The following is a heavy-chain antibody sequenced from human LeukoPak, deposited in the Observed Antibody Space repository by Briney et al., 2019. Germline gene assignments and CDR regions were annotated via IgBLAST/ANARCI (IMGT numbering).Heavy chain of an antibody. D-gene: IGHD4-11*01. J-gene: IGHJ4*02. CDR3: AKDQGYSNYFDY. Sequence: GGSLRLSCAASGFTFSSYGMHWVRQAPGKGLEWVAFIRYDGSNKYYADSVKGRFTISRDNSKNTLYPQMNSLRAEDTAVYYCAKDQGYSNYFDYWGQGTLVTVSS. CDR2: IRYDGSNK. CDR1: GFTFSSYG. V-gene: IGHV3-30*02.